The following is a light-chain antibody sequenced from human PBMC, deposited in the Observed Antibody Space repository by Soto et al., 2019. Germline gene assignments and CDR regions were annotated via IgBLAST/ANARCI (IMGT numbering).Light chain of an antibody. V-gene: IGKV1-39*01. Sequence: DIQLTQSPSSLSASLGDSITITCRASETISTFLNWYQVHPGKAPRLLVYGASTLQVGVPVRFRGSGSGTLFTLTIDNLQREDLASYFCQQFFSAVLTFGGGTRVDI. CDR1: ETISTF. CDR2: GAS. CDR3: QQFFSAVLT. J-gene: IGKJ4*01.